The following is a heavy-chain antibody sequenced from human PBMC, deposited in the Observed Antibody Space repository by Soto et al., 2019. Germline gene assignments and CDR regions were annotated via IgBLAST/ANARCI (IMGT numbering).Heavy chain of an antibody. CDR2: IGSGGSFI. J-gene: IGHJ4*01. D-gene: IGHD3-22*01. CDR1: GFTFSRYT. Sequence: GGSLRLSCAASGFTFSRYTMNWVRQAPGRGPEWVSSIGSGGSFIYYADSLKGRFTISRDNAKNSLYLQMTSLRAEDTAVYYCARLYDSSGYYSFDYWGQGTPVTVSS. CDR3: ARLYDSSGYYSFDY. V-gene: IGHV3-21*01.